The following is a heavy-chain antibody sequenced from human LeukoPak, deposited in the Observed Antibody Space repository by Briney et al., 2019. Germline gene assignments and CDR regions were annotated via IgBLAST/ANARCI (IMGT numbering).Heavy chain of an antibody. J-gene: IGHJ4*02. CDR3: ARDKVTGASYFDY. CDR2: IKQDGSEM. V-gene: IGHV3-7*01. Sequence: GGSLRLSCAASGFTFTNYWMSWVRQTPGEAPEWVANIKQDGSEMYYLDSVKGRFTIPRDNAKNSLYLQMNSLRGDDTAIYYCARDKVTGASYFDYWGQGTLVTVSS. CDR1: GFTFTNYW. D-gene: IGHD7-27*01.